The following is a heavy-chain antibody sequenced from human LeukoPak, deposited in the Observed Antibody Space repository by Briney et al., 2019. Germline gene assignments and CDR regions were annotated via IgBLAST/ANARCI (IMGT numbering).Heavy chain of an antibody. Sequence: GASVKVSCKASGYTFTSYGINWVRQATGQGLEWMGWMNPNSGNTGYAQKFQGRVTITRNTSISTAYMELSSLRSEDTAVYYCARGLGYSYGYGYWGQGTLVTVSS. CDR3: ARGLGYSYGYGY. CDR2: MNPNSGNT. J-gene: IGHJ4*02. D-gene: IGHD5-18*01. CDR1: GYTFTSYG. V-gene: IGHV1-8*03.